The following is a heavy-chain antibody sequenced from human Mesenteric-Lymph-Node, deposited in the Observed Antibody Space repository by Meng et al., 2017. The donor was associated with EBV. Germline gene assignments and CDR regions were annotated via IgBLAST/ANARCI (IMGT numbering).Heavy chain of an antibody. J-gene: IGHJ5*02. Sequence: QVQLVQSGAEVKKPGSWVKVSCKASGGTFSSYRINWVRQAPGHGLEWMGGIIPIFGTTTYAQKFQGRVRITADESTTTAYMELSSLTSEDTALYYCARDRSYSDSTVSFDPWGQGTLVTGSS. CDR2: IIPIFGTT. CDR3: ARDRSYSDSTVSFDP. D-gene: IGHD2/OR15-2a*01. CDR1: GGTFSSYR. V-gene: IGHV1-69*01.